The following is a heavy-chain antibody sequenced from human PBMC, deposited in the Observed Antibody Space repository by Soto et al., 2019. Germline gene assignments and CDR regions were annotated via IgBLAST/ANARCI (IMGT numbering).Heavy chain of an antibody. V-gene: IGHV3-23*01. Sequence: GGSLRLSCAASGFTFSSYAMSWVRQAPGKGLEWVSVISGSGGSTSYAGSVKGRFTISRDNSTKTPYLQMNSLRAEDTAGYYCAKVREVRAEDDAFDIWGQGTMVTVSS. CDR3: AKVREVRAEDDAFDI. J-gene: IGHJ3*02. CDR1: GFTFSSYA. CDR2: ISGSGGST.